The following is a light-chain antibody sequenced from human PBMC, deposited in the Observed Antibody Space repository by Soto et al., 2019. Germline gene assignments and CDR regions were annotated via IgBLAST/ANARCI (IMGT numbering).Light chain of an antibody. CDR2: AAS. CDR1: QSISSY. V-gene: IGKV1-39*01. J-gene: IGKJ1*01. CDR3: QQSYSTPWT. Sequence: DIQMTQSPSSLSASVGDRVTITCRASQSISSYLNWYQRTPGKAPKLLIFAASSLQSGVPSRFSGSGPGTDFTRTIRSLQPEDFATYSCQQSYSTPWTFGQGTKVEIK.